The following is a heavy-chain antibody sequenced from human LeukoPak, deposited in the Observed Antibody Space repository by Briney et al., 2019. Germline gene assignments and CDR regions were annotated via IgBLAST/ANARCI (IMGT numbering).Heavy chain of an antibody. V-gene: IGHV3-53*01. J-gene: IGHJ6*03. CDR2: IYSGGST. D-gene: IGHD6-19*01. CDR1: GFTVSSNY. CDR3: ARDPPLASGWYYYYYVDV. Sequence: GGSLGLSCAASGFTVSSNYMSWVRQAPGKGLEWVSVIYSGGSTYYADSVKGRFTISRDNSKNTLYLQMNSLRAEDTAVYYCARDPPLASGWYYYYYVDVWGKGTTVTVSS.